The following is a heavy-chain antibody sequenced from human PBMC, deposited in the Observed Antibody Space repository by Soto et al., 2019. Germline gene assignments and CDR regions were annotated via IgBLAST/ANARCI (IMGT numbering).Heavy chain of an antibody. J-gene: IGHJ6*02. V-gene: IGHV1-69*13. CDR2: IIPIFGTA. CDR3: ASRQLKSRANYYGMDV. Sequence: GASVKVSCKASGGTFSSYAISWVRQAPGQGLEWMGGIIPIFGTANYAQKFQGRVTITADESTSTAYMELSSLRSEDTAVYYCASRQLKSRANYYGMDVWGQGTTVTVSS. CDR1: GGTFSSYA. D-gene: IGHD5-18*01.